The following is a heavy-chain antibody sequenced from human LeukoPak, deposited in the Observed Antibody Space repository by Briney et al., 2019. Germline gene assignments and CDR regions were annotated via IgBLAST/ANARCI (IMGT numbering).Heavy chain of an antibody. CDR1: GFTFSSYG. J-gene: IGHJ6*03. CDR3: ARESRGYDILTGKYHRGYYSYYMDV. CDR2: ISGSGGST. Sequence: GGTLRLSCAASGFTFSSYGMSWVRQAPGKGLEWVSGISGSGGSTYYADSVKGRFTISRDNAKNSLYLQMNSLRAEDTAVYYCARESRGYDILTGKYHRGYYSYYMDVWGKGTTVTVSS. V-gene: IGHV3-23*01. D-gene: IGHD3-9*01.